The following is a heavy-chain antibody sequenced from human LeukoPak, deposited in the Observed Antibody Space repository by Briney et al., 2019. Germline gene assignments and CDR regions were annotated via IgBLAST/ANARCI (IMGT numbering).Heavy chain of an antibody. CDR1: GVSISSSSYY. D-gene: IGHD3-10*01. Sequence: SETLSLTCTVSGVSISSSSYYWGWIRQPPGKGLEWIGSIYYSGSTYYNPSLKSRVTISVDTSKNQFSLKLSSVTAADTAVYYCARAAGYYYYYYMDVWGKGTTVTVSS. V-gene: IGHV4-39*07. J-gene: IGHJ6*03. CDR2: IYYSGST. CDR3: ARAAGYYYYYYMDV.